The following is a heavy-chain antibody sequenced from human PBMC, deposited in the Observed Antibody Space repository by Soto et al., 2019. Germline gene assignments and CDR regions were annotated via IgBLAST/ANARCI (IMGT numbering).Heavy chain of an antibody. CDR2: INPNSGGT. D-gene: IGHD3-22*01. CDR1: GYTFTGYY. CDR3: ARGSIVVITDLGAFDI. J-gene: IGHJ3*02. Sequence: ASVKVSCKASGYTFTGYYMHWVRQAPGQGLEWMGWINPNSGGTNYAQKFQGWVTMTRDTSISTAYMGLSRLRSDDTAVYYCARGSIVVITDLGAFDIWGQGTRVTVSS. V-gene: IGHV1-2*04.